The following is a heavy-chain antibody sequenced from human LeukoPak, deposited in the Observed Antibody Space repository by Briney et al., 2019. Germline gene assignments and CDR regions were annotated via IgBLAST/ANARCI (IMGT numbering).Heavy chain of an antibody. CDR1: GFTFSDHY. J-gene: IGHJ6*02. CDR2: TGNKANSYYT. D-gene: IGHD6-25*01. V-gene: IGHV3-72*01. Sequence: GGSLRLSCAASGFTFSDHYVEWVRQAPGKGLEWIGHTGNKANSYYTEYAASVKGRFSISSDNSSNSLYLQMNSLKAEDTAVYYCSRGGYSSASFYGMDVWGQGTTVTVSS. CDR3: SRGGYSSASFYGMDV.